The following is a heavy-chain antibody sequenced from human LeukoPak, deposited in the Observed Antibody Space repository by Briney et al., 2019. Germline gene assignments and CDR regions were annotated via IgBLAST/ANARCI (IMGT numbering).Heavy chain of an antibody. CDR1: GFTFSSYA. CDR3: AKTYCTNGVCYHMDV. Sequence: GGTLRLSCAASGFTFSSYAMNWVRQAPGKGLEWVSAINGGGSSTYYADSVKGRFTISRDNSKNTLYLQMNSLRAEDTAVYYCAKTYCTNGVCYHMDVWGKGTTVTVSS. V-gene: IGHV3-23*01. D-gene: IGHD2-8*01. CDR2: INGGGSST. J-gene: IGHJ6*03.